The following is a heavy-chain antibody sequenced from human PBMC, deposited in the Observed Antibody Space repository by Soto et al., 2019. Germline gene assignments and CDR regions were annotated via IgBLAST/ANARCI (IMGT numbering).Heavy chain of an antibody. J-gene: IGHJ6*02. D-gene: IGHD3-3*01. CDR2: INAGNGNT. CDR1: GYTFTSYA. Sequence: GASVNVSCKXSGYTFTSYAMHWVRQAPGQRLEWMGWINAGNGNTKYSQKFQGRVTITRDTSASTAYMELSSLRSEDTAVYYCARSAANVLRFLEWPLDYYGMDVWGQGTTVTVSS. V-gene: IGHV1-3*01. CDR3: ARSAANVLRFLEWPLDYYGMDV.